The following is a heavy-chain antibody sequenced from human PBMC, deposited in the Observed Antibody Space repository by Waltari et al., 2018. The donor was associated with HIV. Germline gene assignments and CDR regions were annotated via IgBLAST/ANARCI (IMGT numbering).Heavy chain of an antibody. Sequence: QVQVVESGGGVVQPGTSLRLSCEASGFRLSDTGMHWVRQAPGKGLELVAVIWFDGGKKVFADSVKGRFTISRDNSKNTVELHMNSVTAEDTAVYYCARASPEGGYLDYWGQGTLVTVSS. CDR1: GFRLSDTG. J-gene: IGHJ4*02. CDR3: ARASPEGGYLDY. CDR2: IWFDGGKK. D-gene: IGHD2-15*01. V-gene: IGHV3-33*01.